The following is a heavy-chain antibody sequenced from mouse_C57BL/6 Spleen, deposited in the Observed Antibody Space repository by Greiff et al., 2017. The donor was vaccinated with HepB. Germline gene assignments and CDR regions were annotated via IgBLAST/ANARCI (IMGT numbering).Heavy chain of an antibody. J-gene: IGHJ1*03. D-gene: IGHD1-1*01. CDR2: IRNKANGYTT. V-gene: IGHV7-3*01. CDR3: ASSYYYGSSSDWYFDV. CDR1: GFTFTDYY. Sequence: DVQLVESGGGLVQPGGSLSLSCAASGFTFTDYYMSWVRQPPGKALEWLGFIRNKANGYTTEYSASVKGRFTISRDNSQSILYLQMNALRAEDSATYYCASSYYYGSSSDWYFDVWGTGTTVTVSS.